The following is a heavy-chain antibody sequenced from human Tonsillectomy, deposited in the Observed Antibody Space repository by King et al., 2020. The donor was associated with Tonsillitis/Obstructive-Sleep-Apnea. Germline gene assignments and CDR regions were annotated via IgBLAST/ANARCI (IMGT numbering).Heavy chain of an antibody. CDR3: ARAAYNYGAGSYIDY. V-gene: IGHV3-30*03. CDR1: GFKFTSYA. J-gene: IGHJ4*01. Sequence: QVQLVESGGGVVQPGRSLRLACVASGFKFTSYAMHWVRQTPGKGLEWVAVISYDGTKKDYAESEKGRLTISRDNPKNTLSLELNSLREEDTAVYYCARAAYNYGAGSYIDYWGQGTLVTVSS. CDR2: ISYDGTKK. D-gene: IGHD3-10*01.